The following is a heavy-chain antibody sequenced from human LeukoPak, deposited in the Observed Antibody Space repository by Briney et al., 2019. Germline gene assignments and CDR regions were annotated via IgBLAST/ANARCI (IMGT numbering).Heavy chain of an antibody. CDR2: ISDSGDGT. Sequence: GGSLRLSCTASGFTFRSYVFSWVRQAPGKGLEWVSAISDSGDGTYYADSVKGRFTISRDNSKNTLYLQMNGLGAEDTAVYYCANEGGVYLPFADWGQGTQVTVSS. D-gene: IGHD2-8*01. CDR1: GFTFRSYV. V-gene: IGHV3-23*01. J-gene: IGHJ4*02. CDR3: ANEGGVYLPFAD.